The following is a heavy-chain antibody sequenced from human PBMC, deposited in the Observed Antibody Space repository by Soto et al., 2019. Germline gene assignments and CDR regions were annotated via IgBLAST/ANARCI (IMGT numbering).Heavy chain of an antibody. Sequence: EVQLVESGGGLVQPGGSLRLSCAASGFSVSSHYMWWVRQAPGKGLEWVSVVYAGGSTYYADSVKGRFTISRDNSKNTLNLQMNSLRAEDTAVYYCARSAGNYWFDPWGQGTLVTVSS. D-gene: IGHD6-13*01. J-gene: IGHJ5*02. CDR2: VYAGGST. V-gene: IGHV3-66*01. CDR1: GFSVSSHY. CDR3: ARSAGNYWFDP.